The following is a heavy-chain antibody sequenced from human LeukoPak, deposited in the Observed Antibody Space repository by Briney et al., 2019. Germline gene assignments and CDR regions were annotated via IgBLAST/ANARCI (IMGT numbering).Heavy chain of an antibody. J-gene: IGHJ3*02. V-gene: IGHV4-31*03. CDR3: ARDVGGSYAGDAFDI. Sequence: SETLSLTCTVSGGSISSGDYYWTWVRQHPGKGLEWIVYIDYSGTTYNPSLKSRGTISIDTAKKQFSLKLSSVTAADTAVYYCARDVGGSYAGDAFDIWGQGMMVIVSS. CDR1: GGSISSGDYY. D-gene: IGHD1-26*01. CDR2: IDYSGTT.